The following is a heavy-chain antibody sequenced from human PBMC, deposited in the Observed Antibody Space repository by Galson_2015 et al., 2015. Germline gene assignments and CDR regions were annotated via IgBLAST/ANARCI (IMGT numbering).Heavy chain of an antibody. CDR2: VTSDTITI. V-gene: IGHV3-48*02. Sequence: SLRLSCAASGFTFSIYTMNWVRQAPGKGLEWTSYVTSDTITIHYADSVRGRFTISRDNAKNSVYLQMKSLRDEDTAVYYCARSVDGHFDYWGQGTLVTVSS. D-gene: IGHD2-2*01. J-gene: IGHJ4*02. CDR3: ARSVDGHFDY. CDR1: GFTFSIYT.